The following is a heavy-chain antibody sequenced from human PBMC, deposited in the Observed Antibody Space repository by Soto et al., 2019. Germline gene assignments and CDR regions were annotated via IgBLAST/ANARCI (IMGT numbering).Heavy chain of an antibody. CDR2: ISGNSGST. CDR3: AKDFVVVPAAMDYFDY. V-gene: IGHV3-23*01. CDR1: GFTFSKYA. D-gene: IGHD2-2*01. Sequence: GGSLRLSCAASGFTFSKYAITWVRQGPGKGLEWVSTISGNSGSTYYADSVKGRFTISRDNSKNTLYLQMNSLRAEDTAVYYCAKDFVVVPAAMDYFDYWGQGILVTVSS. J-gene: IGHJ4*02.